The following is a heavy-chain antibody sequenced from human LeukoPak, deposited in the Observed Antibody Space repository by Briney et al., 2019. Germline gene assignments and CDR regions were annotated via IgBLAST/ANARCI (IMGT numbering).Heavy chain of an antibody. D-gene: IGHD5-12*01. CDR2: IKQDGSDK. V-gene: IGHV3-7*03. J-gene: IGHJ5*02. Sequence: GGSLRLSCAASGFPFSSYWMTWVRQAPGKGLEWVANIKQDGSDKYYVDSVKGRFTISRDNAWDSLFLQMNTLRVEDTAVYYCARGGTPRVRVAINWFDPWGQGTLVTVSS. CDR1: GFPFSSYW. CDR3: ARGGTPRVRVAINWFDP.